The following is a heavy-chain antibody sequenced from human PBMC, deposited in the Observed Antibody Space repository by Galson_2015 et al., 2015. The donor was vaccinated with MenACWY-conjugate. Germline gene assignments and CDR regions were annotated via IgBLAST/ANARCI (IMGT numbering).Heavy chain of an antibody. V-gene: IGHV5-51*01. D-gene: IGHD6-19*01. CDR2: IYPGDSDT. J-gene: IGHJ4*02. CDR3: ARPNGSSGWEDYFDY. CDR1: GYSFTSYW. Sequence: QSGAEVKKPGESLKISCKGSGYSFTSYWIGWVRQMPGKGLEWMGIIYPGDSDTRYSPSLQGQVTISADKSISTAYLQWSSLKASDTAMYYCARPNGSSGWEDYFDYWGQGTLVTVSS.